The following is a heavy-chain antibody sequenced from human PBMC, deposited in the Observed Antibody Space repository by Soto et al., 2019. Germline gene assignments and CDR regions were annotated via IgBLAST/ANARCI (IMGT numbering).Heavy chain of an antibody. J-gene: IGHJ5*02. CDR2: IYTGGST. V-gene: IGHV3-53*01. CDR3: ARAYGRHPALFAP. Sequence: EVPLVESGGGLIQPGGSLRLSCAASGFTVSRDYMSWVRQAPGKGLEWVSVIYTGGSTYYADSVKGRFTFSRDNSRNTLSLQMNSLSAADTAVYYCARAYGRHPALFAPWGHRTLVTVSS. D-gene: IGHD4-17*01. CDR1: GFTVSRDY.